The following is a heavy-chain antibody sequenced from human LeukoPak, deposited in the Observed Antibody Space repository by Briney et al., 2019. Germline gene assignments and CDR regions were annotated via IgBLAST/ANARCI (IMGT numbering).Heavy chain of an antibody. Sequence: SETLSLTCTVSGGSISSCSYYWGWIRQPPGKGLEWIGSIYYSGSTYYNPSLKSRVTISVDTSKNQFSLKLSSVTAADTAVYYCAGPSLTLRWFDPWGQGTLVTVSS. J-gene: IGHJ5*02. D-gene: IGHD5/OR15-5a*01. CDR1: GGSISSCSYY. V-gene: IGHV4-39*01. CDR3: AGPSLTLRWFDP. CDR2: IYYSGST.